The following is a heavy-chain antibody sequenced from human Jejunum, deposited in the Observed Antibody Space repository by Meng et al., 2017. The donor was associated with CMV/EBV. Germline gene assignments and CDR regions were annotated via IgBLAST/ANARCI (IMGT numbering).Heavy chain of an antibody. J-gene: IGHJ4*02. Sequence: FTFSSYSMKGVRQAPGKGLEWVSSISRTVGLTYYAGAVKGRFTISRDNGKSSVFLQMDSLRVEDTAVYYCARDPDYSTDWYGGGDFWGQGVLVTVSS. V-gene: IGHV3-21*06. CDR2: ISRTVGLT. CDR3: ARDPDYSTDWYGGGDF. CDR1: FTFSSYS. D-gene: IGHD4-11*01.